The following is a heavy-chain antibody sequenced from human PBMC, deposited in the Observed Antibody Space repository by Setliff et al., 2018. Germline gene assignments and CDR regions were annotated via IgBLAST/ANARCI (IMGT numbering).Heavy chain of an antibody. CDR2: IKGDDSEK. Sequence: GGSLRLSCSASGFTFRIYWMSWVRQAPGKGLEWVANIKGDDSEKYYVDSVKGRFTVSRDNVKNSLFLQMNSLRVDDTAIYYCAKDGVGPTFTYFFDYWGQGSQVTVSS. CDR1: GFTFRIYW. J-gene: IGHJ4*02. CDR3: AKDGVGPTFTYFFDY. D-gene: IGHD1-26*01. V-gene: IGHV3-7*03.